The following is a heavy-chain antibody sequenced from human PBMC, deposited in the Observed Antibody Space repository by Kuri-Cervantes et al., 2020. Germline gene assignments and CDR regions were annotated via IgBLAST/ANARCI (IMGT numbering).Heavy chain of an antibody. CDR2: IRSDGSNK. CDR3: ARGFSSSTRGSIDY. CDR1: GFTFSSYG. V-gene: IGHV3-30*02. Sequence: GESLKISCAASGFTFSSYGMHWVRQAPGKGLEWVAFIRSDGSNKYYADSLKGRFTISRDNNKNFLYLQMNSLTTEDTALYFCARGFSSSTRGSIDYWGRGTLVTVSS. D-gene: IGHD6-6*01. J-gene: IGHJ4*01.